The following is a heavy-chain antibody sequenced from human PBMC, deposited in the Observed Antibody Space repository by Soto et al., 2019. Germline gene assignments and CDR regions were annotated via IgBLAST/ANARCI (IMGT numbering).Heavy chain of an antibody. CDR3: ARDVWFSLDS. J-gene: IGHJ4*02. D-gene: IGHD3-9*01. Sequence: EVQLVESGGNLVQTGGSLRLSCVASGFIFRNDYMSWVRQAPGKGLEWVAKTNKDGSEAYYVDSLEGRFTISRDNAKNLLFLEMKSLRVDDTAVYNCARDVWFSLDSWGRGTLVTVSS. CDR2: TNKDGSEA. CDR1: GFIFRNDY. V-gene: IGHV3-7*03.